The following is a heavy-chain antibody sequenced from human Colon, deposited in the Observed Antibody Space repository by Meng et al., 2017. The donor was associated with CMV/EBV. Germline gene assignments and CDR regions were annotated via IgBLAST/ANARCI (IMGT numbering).Heavy chain of an antibody. J-gene: IGHJ4*02. V-gene: IGHV6-1*01. Sequence: QVQRQQSGPGLVKPSQPLPPPCPISGDSVASSSAAWNWIRQSPSRGLEWLGRTYYRSKWYNDYAVSVKSRITINPDTSKNQFSLQLNSVTPEDTAVYYCARVAVGISSSDYWGQGTLVTVAS. CDR3: ARVAVGISSSDY. D-gene: IGHD1-26*01. CDR2: TYYRSKWYN. CDR1: GDSVASSSAA.